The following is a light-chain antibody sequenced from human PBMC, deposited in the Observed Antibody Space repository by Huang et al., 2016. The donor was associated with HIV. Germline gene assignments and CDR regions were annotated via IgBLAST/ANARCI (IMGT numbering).Light chain of an antibody. CDR1: QSVSSN. CDR2: GAF. Sequence: EIVMTQSPATLSVSPGERATLSCRASQSVSSNVAWYQQKPGQVRRLLIYGAFTRATGIPDTFSGSGSGTEFTLSISSLQSEDVAFYYCQQYNNWPPDPTFGQGTKLEIK. CDR3: QQYNNWPPDPT. V-gene: IGKV3-15*01. J-gene: IGKJ2*01.